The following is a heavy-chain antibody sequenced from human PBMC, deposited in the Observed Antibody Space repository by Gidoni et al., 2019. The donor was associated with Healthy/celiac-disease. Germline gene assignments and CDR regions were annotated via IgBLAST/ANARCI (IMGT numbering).Heavy chain of an antibody. D-gene: IGHD3-10*01. CDR2: IRSKAYGGTT. Sequence: EVQLVESGGGLVKPGRSLRLSCTASGFTFGDYAMSWFRQAPGKGLEWVGFIRSKAYGGTTEYAASVKGRFTISRDDSKSIAYLQMNSLKTEDTAVYYCTRNNKWFGESFDIWGQGTMVTVSS. CDR1: GFTFGDYA. J-gene: IGHJ3*02. CDR3: TRNNKWFGESFDI. V-gene: IGHV3-49*05.